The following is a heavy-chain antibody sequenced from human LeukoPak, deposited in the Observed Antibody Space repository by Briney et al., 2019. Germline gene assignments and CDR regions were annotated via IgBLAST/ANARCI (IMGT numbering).Heavy chain of an antibody. J-gene: IGHJ4*02. CDR2: LSGSGDSM. CDR3: AKDSAKKYDDY. V-gene: IGHV3-23*01. CDR1: GFTFSDYA. Sequence: GGSLRLSCAASGFTFSDYAMSWVRQAPGKGLEWVSALSGSGDSMYYADSVKGRFTISRDNSKKTLYLQMNSLRAEDTAVYYCAKDSAKKYDDYWGQGTLVTVSS. D-gene: IGHD2/OR15-2a*01.